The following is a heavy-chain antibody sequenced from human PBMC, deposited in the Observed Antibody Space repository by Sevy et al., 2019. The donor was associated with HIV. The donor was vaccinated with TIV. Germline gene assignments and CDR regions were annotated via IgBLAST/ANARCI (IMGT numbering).Heavy chain of an antibody. V-gene: IGHV4-31*03. CDR2: IYYSGST. Sequence: SETLSLTCTVSGGSISSGGYYWSWIRQHPGKGLEWIGYIYYSGSTYYNPSLKSRVTISVDTSKNQFSLKLSSVTAADTAVYYCARDRRYSSSPNYYYYYGMDVWGQGTMVTVSS. CDR1: GGSISSGGYY. D-gene: IGHD6-6*01. CDR3: ARDRRYSSSPNYYYYYGMDV. J-gene: IGHJ6*02.